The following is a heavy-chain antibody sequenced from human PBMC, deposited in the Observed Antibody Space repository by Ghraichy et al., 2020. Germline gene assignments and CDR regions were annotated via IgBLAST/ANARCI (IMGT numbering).Heavy chain of an antibody. V-gene: IGHV3-53*04. D-gene: IGHD3-3*02. J-gene: IGHJ6*02. CDR3: ARDISPPYGLDV. Sequence: GGSLRLSCEASDFTVGSHYMSWVRQTPGKGLEWVSVISGGGATFYADSVKCRFTISRHNSKNTLSLQLSSLRTDDTAVYYCARDISPPYGLDVWGQGTTVTVSS. CDR2: ISGGGAT. CDR1: DFTVGSHY.